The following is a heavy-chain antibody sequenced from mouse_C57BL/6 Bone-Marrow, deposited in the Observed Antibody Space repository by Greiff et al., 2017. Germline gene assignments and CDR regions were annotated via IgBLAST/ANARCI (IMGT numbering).Heavy chain of an antibody. J-gene: IGHJ1*03. CDR3: ARDDYGSGDWYFDV. Sequence: QVQLKQPGAELVRPGTSVKLSCKASGYTFTSYWMHWVKQRPGQGLEWIGVIDPSDSYTNYNQKFKGKATLTVDTSSSTAYMQLSSLTSEDSAVYYCARDDYGSGDWYFDVWGTGTTFTVSS. CDR2: IDPSDSYT. CDR1: GYTFTSYW. D-gene: IGHD1-1*01. V-gene: IGHV1-59*01.